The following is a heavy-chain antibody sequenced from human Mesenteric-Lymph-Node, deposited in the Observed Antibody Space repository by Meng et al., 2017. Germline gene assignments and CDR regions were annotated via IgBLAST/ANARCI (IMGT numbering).Heavy chain of an antibody. CDR2: IYYSGST. D-gene: IGHD3-22*01. Sequence: GSLRLSCTVPGGPISSYYWSWIRQPPGKGLEWIGYIYYSGSTNYNPSLKSRVTISVDTSKNQFSLKLSSVTAADTAVYYCARDCRYYDSSGYGYDYFDYWGQGTLVTVSS. CDR3: ARDCRYYDSSGYGYDYFDY. CDR1: GGPISSYY. J-gene: IGHJ4*02. V-gene: IGHV4-59*01.